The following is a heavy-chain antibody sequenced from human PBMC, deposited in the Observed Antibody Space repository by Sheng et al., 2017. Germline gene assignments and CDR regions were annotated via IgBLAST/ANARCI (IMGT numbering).Heavy chain of an antibody. Sequence: QLQLQESGPGLVKPSETLSLTCTVSGASFSSSSYYWDWIRQPPGKGLEWIGTIYYSGSTYYNPSLKSRVTISVDTSKNQFSLNLTSVTAADTAMYYCARDGGGVVGQPWTWGQGNAGHRLL. CDR3: ARDGGGVVGQPWT. CDR2: IYYSGST. D-gene: IGHD3-16*01. J-gene: IGHJ4*02. CDR1: GASFSSSSYY. V-gene: IGHV4-39*07.